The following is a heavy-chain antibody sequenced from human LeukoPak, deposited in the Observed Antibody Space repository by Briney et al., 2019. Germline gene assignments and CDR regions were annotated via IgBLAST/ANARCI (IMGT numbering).Heavy chain of an antibody. V-gene: IGHV4-39*01. Sequence: SETLSLTCTVSGGSISSSSYYWGWIRQPPGKGLEWIGSIYYSGSTYYNPSLKSRVTISVDTSKNQFSLKLSSVTPEDTAVYYCARNPGGGTCRFDYWGQGTLVTVSS. J-gene: IGHJ4*02. CDR3: ARNPGGGTCRFDY. CDR1: GGSISSSSYY. CDR2: IYYSGST. D-gene: IGHD2-15*01.